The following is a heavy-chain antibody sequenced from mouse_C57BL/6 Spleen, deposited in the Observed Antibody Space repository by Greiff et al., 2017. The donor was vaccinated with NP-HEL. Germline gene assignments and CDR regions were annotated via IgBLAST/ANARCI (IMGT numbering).Heavy chain of an antibody. CDR3: ARYSNYPLDY. D-gene: IGHD2-5*01. CDR2: IYPGDGDT. Sequence: VKLQESGPELVKPGASVKISCKASGYAFSSSWMNWVKQRPGKGLEWIGRIYPGDGDTNYNGKFKGKATLTADKSSSTAYMQLSSLTSEDSAVYFCARYSNYPLDYWGQGTTLTVSS. J-gene: IGHJ2*01. CDR1: GYAFSSSW. V-gene: IGHV1-82*01.